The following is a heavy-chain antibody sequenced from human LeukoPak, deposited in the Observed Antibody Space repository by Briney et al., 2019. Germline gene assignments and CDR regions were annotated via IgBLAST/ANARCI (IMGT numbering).Heavy chain of an antibody. CDR1: GDSVSSNKAA. CDR2: TYYDSQWYR. D-gene: IGHD3-10*01. Sequence: SQTLSLTCTISGDSVSSNKAAWNWIRQSPSRGLEWLGRTYYDSQWYRDYAVSVKSRMTVNPDTSKNRFSLHLNSVTPEDAAVYYCARNYHGSGSYYTLDSWGPGTLVTVSS. J-gene: IGHJ4*02. CDR3: ARNYHGSGSYYTLDS. V-gene: IGHV6-1*01.